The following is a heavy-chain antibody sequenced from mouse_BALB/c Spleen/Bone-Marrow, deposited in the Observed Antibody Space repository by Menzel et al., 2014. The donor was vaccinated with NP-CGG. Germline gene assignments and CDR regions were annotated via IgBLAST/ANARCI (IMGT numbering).Heavy chain of an antibody. Sequence: VHVKQSGTVLARPGASVKMSCKASGYTFTSYWMHWVKQRPGQGLVWIGAIYPGNSDTNYNQKFKGKAKLTAVTSTSXXYMELSSLTNEDSAVYYCASDYDDYWGQGTTLTGSS. V-gene: IGHV1-5*01. D-gene: IGHD2-4*01. CDR1: GYTFTSYW. CDR2: IYPGNSDT. J-gene: IGHJ2*01. CDR3: ASDYDDY.